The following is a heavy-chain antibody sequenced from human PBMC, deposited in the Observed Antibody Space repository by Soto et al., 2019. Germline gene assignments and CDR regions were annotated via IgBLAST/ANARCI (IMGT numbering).Heavy chain of an antibody. J-gene: IGHJ5*02. V-gene: IGHV4-59*01. CDR3: ARDHDYGDYRWFDP. D-gene: IGHD4-17*01. Sequence: SETLSLTCTVSGGSISSYYWSWIRQPPGKGLEWIGYIYYGGSTNYNPSLKSRVTISVDTSKNQFSLKLSSVTAADTAVYYCARDHDYGDYRWFDPWGQGTLVTVSS. CDR2: IYYGGST. CDR1: GGSISSYY.